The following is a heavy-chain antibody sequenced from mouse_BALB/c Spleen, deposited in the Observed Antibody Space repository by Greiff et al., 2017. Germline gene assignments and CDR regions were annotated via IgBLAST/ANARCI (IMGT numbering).Heavy chain of an antibody. CDR1: GFNIKDYY. CDR2: IDPGNGNT. CDR3: ARGGLRRYFDY. Sequence: QMQQSGAELVRPGALVKLSCKASGFNIKDYYMHWVKQRTEQGPEWIGWIDPGNGNTIYDPKFQGKASITADTSYNTADLQHSSLTSEDTAVYYCARGGLRRYFDYWGQGTTLTVSS. D-gene: IGHD2-12*01. J-gene: IGHJ2*01. V-gene: IGHV14-1*02.